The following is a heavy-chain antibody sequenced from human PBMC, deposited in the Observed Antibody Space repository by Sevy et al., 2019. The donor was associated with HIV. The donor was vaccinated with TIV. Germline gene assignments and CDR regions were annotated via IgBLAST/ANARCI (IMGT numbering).Heavy chain of an antibody. CDR3: TSDRGGVYYDSGVIDY. CDR2: IRNKANNYAT. V-gene: IGHV3-73*01. CDR1: GFTFSGSA. Sequence: GGSLRLSCAASGFTFSGSAMHWVRQASGKGLEWVGRIRNKANNYATAYAASVKGRFTISRDDSKNTAYLKMNSLKTEETAVYYCTSDRGGVYYDSGVIDYWGQGTLVTVSS. J-gene: IGHJ4*02. D-gene: IGHD3-16*01.